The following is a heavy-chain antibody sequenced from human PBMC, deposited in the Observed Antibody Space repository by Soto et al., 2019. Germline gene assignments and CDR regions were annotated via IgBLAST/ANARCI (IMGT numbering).Heavy chain of an antibody. CDR1: GYTFTGYY. J-gene: IGHJ4*02. CDR3: ARGGSYYPPPFDY. Sequence: GASVKVSCKASGYTFTGYYMHWVRQAPGQGLEWMGWIIAYNGNTNYAQKLQGRVTMTTDTSTSTAYMELRSLRSDDTAVYYCARGGSYYPPPFDYWGQGTLVTVSS. D-gene: IGHD3-10*01. CDR2: IIAYNGNT. V-gene: IGHV1-18*04.